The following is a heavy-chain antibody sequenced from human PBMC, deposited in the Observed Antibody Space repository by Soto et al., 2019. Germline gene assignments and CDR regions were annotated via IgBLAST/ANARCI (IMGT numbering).Heavy chain of an antibody. CDR1: GFTFSSYW. J-gene: IGHJ4*02. CDR2: INPDGSAT. D-gene: IGHD5-18*01. Sequence: GGSLILSCAASGFTFSSYWMHWVRQAPGKGLVWVSRINPDGSATNYADSVKGRFTISRDNAKNTLYLQMNSLRAEDTAVFYCGRGGSDSPMAPGYWGQGTLVTVSS. CDR3: GRGGSDSPMAPGY. V-gene: IGHV3-74*01.